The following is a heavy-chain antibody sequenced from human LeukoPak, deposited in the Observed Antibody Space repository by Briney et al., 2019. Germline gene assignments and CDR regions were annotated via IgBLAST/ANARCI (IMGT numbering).Heavy chain of an antibody. Sequence: SETLSLTCTVSGGSISSYYWSWIRQPPGKGLEWLGYIYYSGSTNYNPSLKSRVTISVDTSKNQFSLKLSSVTAADTAVYYCARQAPLAAAGKGVYFQHWGQGTLVTVSS. CDR3: ARQAPLAAAGKGVYFQH. D-gene: IGHD6-13*01. V-gene: IGHV4-59*08. CDR2: IYYSGST. CDR1: GGSISSYY. J-gene: IGHJ1*01.